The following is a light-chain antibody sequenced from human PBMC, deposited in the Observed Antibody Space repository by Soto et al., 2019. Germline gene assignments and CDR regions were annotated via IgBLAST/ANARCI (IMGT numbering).Light chain of an antibody. CDR3: CSYAGSSTYV. CDR2: EVS. Sequence: QSALTQPASVSGSPGQSITISCTGTSSDVGSYNLVSWYQQLPGKAPKLMIYEVSKRPSGVSNRFSGSKSGNTASLTISGLQAEDEADYYCCSYAGSSTYVFGTGTKVTVL. V-gene: IGLV2-23*02. J-gene: IGLJ1*01. CDR1: SSDVGSYNL.